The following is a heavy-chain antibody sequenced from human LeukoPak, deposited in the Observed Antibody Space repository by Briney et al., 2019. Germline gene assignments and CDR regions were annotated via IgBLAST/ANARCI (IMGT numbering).Heavy chain of an antibody. CDR1: GFTFNTYA. J-gene: IGHJ3*02. CDR3: AKRGLGDREAFDI. CDR2: NSGSGGST. Sequence: GGSLRLSCAASGFTFNTYAMSWVRQAPGKGLERVSSNSGSGGSTYYADSVEGRFTISRDNSKSTLYLQMNSLRAEDTAVYYCAKRGLGDREAFDIWGQGTLVTVSS. D-gene: IGHD2-21*02. V-gene: IGHV3-23*01.